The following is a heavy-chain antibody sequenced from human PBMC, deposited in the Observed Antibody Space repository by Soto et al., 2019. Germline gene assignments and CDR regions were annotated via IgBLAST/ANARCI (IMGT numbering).Heavy chain of an antibody. J-gene: IGHJ4*02. CDR2: IIPIFGTA. D-gene: IGHD5-12*01. V-gene: IGHV1-69*13. Sequence: GASVKVSCKDSGGTFSSYTTSWVRQAPGQGLEWMGGIIPIFGTANYAQKFQGRVTITADESTSTAYMELSSLRSEDTAVYYCARGPDGYRILDYWGQGTLVTVSS. CDR1: GGTFSSYT. CDR3: ARGPDGYRILDY.